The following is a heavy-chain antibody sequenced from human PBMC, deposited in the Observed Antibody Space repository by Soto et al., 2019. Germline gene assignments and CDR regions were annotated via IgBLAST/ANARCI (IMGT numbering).Heavy chain of an antibody. V-gene: IGHV4-31*03. D-gene: IGHD5-12*01. Sequence: SETLSLTCTVSGASVGRDDYYWSWIRQQPGKGLEWIGYIYYSGNTNYNPSLKSRLTISVDTSKNQFSLQLRSVTVADTAVYYCARTWIGSPFDFWGQGSLVTVSS. J-gene: IGHJ4*02. CDR3: ARTWIGSPFDF. CDR2: IYYSGNT. CDR1: GASVGRDDYY.